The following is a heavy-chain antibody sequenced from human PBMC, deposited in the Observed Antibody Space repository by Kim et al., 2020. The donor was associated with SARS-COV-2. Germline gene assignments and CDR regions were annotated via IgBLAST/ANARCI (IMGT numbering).Heavy chain of an antibody. D-gene: IGHD3-10*01. Sequence: FTISRDNSKNTLYLQMNSLRAEDTAVYYCARDLVLWFGELSYYYYGMDVWGQGTTVTVSS. CDR3: ARDLVLWFGELSYYYYGMDV. V-gene: IGHV3-30*07. J-gene: IGHJ6*02.